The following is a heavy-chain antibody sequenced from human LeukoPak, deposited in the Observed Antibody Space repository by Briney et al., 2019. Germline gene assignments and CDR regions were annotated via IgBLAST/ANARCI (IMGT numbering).Heavy chain of an antibody. CDR3: YSSSWDYYFDY. J-gene: IGHJ4*02. Sequence: GGSLRLSCVASGFTFSNAWMSWVRQAPGKGLEWVGRIKSKTDGGTTDYAAPVKGRFTISRDDSKNTLYLQMNSLKTEDTAVYYCYSSSWDYYFDYWGQGTLVTVSS. D-gene: IGHD6-13*01. CDR1: GFTFSNAW. V-gene: IGHV3-15*01. CDR2: IKSKTDGGTT.